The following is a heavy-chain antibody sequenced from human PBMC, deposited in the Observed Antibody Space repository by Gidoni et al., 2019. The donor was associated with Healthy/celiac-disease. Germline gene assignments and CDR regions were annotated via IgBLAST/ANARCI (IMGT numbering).Heavy chain of an antibody. Sequence: EVQLVESGGGLVKPGGSLRLSCAASGFTFSRYSRNWVRQAPGKGLEWVSSISSSSSYIYYADSVKGRFTISRDNAKNSLYLQMNSLRAEDTAVYYCARDIATVTTVDAFDIWGQGTMVTVSS. D-gene: IGHD4-17*01. CDR1: GFTFSRYS. J-gene: IGHJ3*02. CDR2: ISSSSSYI. CDR3: ARDIATVTTVDAFDI. V-gene: IGHV3-21*01.